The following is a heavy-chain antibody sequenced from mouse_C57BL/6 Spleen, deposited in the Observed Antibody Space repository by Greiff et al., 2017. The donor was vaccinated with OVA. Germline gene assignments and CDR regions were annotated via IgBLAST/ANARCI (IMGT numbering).Heavy chain of an antibody. CDR1: GFSLTSYG. Sequence: VQLQESGPGLVAPSQSLSITCTVSGFSLTSYGVDWVRQSPGKGLEWLGVICGVGSTNYNSALKSRLSISKDNSKSQVFLKLNSLQTDDTAMYYGAGGTTFPFAYWGQGTLVTVSA. CDR3: AGGTTFPFAY. J-gene: IGHJ3*01. V-gene: IGHV2-6*01. D-gene: IGHD1-1*01. CDR2: ICGVGST.